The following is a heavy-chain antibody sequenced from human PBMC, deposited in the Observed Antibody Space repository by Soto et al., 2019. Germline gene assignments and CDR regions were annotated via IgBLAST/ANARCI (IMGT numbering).Heavy chain of an antibody. D-gene: IGHD1-26*01. CDR1: GHTFSNAW. V-gene: IGHV3-15*01. CDR2: IKSKTDGGTT. Sequence: EVQLVESGGDLVEPGGSLRLSCVTSGHTFSNAWMSWVGQAPGKGLEWVGRIKSKTDGGTTDYAAPVKGRFTISRDDSKRTLYLQMSSLETDDTAVYYCITISRSSPWGCWGQGTLVTVSS. CDR3: ITISRSSPWGC. J-gene: IGHJ4*02.